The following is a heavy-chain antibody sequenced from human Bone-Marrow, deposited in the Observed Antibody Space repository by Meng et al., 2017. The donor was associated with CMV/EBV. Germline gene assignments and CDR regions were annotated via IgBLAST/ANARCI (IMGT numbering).Heavy chain of an antibody. D-gene: IGHD3/OR15-3a*01. CDR3: ARGFPGTGY. CDR1: GFTFSSYA. Sequence: LSLTCAASGFTFSSYAMSWVRQAPGKGLEWVSVIYSGGSSTYYADSVKGRFTISRDNAKNSLYLQMNSLRAEDTAVYYCARGFPGTGYWGQGTLVTVSS. J-gene: IGHJ4*02. CDR2: IYSGGSST. V-gene: IGHV3-23*03.